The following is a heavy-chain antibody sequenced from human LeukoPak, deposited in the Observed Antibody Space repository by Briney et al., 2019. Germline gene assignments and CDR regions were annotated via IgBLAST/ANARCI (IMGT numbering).Heavy chain of an antibody. CDR3: ARSPSVGIAGAGTEYFQH. D-gene: IGHD6-13*01. V-gene: IGHV1-18*01. J-gene: IGHJ1*01. CDR2: ISAYNGNT. CDR1: GYTFTSYG. Sequence: ASVKVSCKASGYTFTSYGISWVRQAPGQGLEWVGWISAYNGNTNYAQRLRGRVTMTTDTSTSTAYMELRSLRSDDTAVYYCARSPSVGIAGAGTEYFQHWGQGTLVTVSS.